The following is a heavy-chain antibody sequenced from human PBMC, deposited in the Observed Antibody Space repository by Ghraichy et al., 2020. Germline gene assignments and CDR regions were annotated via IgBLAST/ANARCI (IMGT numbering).Heavy chain of an antibody. CDR1: GGSISSSNW. D-gene: IGHD3-3*01. Sequence: SETLSLTCAVSGGSISSSNWWSWVRQPPGKGLEWIGEIYHSGSTNYNPSLKSRVTISVDKSKNQFSLKLSSVTAADTAVYYCTIRNYDFWSGPPTGDGMYVWGQGTTVTVSS. V-gene: IGHV4-4*02. J-gene: IGHJ6*02. CDR3: TIRNYDFWSGPPTGDGMYV. CDR2: IYHSGST.